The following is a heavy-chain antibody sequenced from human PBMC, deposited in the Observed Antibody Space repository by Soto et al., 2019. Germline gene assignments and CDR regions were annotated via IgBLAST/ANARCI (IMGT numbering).Heavy chain of an antibody. Sequence: EVQLVESGGGLVQPGGSLRLSCAASGFTFSSYEMNWVRQAPGKGLEWVSYISSSGSTIYYADSVKGRFTISRDNAKNSLYLQMNSLRAEDTAVYYCARGRIAVAGTGLWYFDLWGRGTLVTVSS. CDR3: ARGRIAVAGTGLWYFDL. CDR1: GFTFSSYE. CDR2: ISSSGSTI. V-gene: IGHV3-48*03. D-gene: IGHD6-19*01. J-gene: IGHJ2*01.